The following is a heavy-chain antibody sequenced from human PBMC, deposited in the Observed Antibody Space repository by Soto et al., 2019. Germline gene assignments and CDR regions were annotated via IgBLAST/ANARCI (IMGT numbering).Heavy chain of an antibody. CDR1: GGSISSGGYY. D-gene: IGHD3-10*01. CDR3: ARDRRGRAXXGVGEFDY. CDR2: IYYSGST. J-gene: IGHJ4*02. Sequence: QVQLQESGPGLVKPSQTLSLTCTVSGGSISSGGYYXSWIRQHPGKGLEWIGYIYYSGSTYYNPSLKSRVTISVDTSKNQFSLKLSSVTAADTAVYYCARDRRGRAXXGVGEFDYWGQGTLVTVSS. V-gene: IGHV4-31*03.